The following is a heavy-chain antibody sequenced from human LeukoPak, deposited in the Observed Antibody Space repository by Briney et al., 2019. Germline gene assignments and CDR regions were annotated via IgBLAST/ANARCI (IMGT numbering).Heavy chain of an antibody. V-gene: IGHV3-11*04. Sequence: GGSLRLSCAASGFILSDRYMAWIRQAPGKGLEWLSYISGSGSDIYYADSVKGRFTISRDNAKNSLYLQMNSLRAEDTAVYYCARDLPYYSNYDGSRFDPWGQGTLVTVSS. J-gene: IGHJ5*02. CDR3: ARDLPYYSNYDGSRFDP. D-gene: IGHD4-11*01. CDR1: GFILSDRY. CDR2: ISGSGSDI.